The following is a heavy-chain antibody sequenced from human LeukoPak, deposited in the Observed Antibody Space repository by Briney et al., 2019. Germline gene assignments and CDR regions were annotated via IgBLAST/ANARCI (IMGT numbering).Heavy chain of an antibody. D-gene: IGHD6-13*01. CDR2: ISTGGGTA. J-gene: IGHJ4*02. V-gene: IGHV3-23*01. CDR1: GFTFSNYA. Sequence: PGGSLRLSCAASGFTFSNYALNWVRQAPGKGLEWVSSISTGGGTAYYADSVKGRFTISRDNSKNTLYLQMNSLRAEDTAVYYCAKDPTMAAAALFDYWGQGTLVTVSS. CDR3: AKDPTMAAAALFDY.